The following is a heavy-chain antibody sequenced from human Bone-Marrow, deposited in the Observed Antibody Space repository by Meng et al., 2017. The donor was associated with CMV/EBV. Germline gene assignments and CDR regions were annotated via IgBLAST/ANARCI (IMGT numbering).Heavy chain of an antibody. CDR2: ISHSGRT. D-gene: IGHD1-14*01. V-gene: IGHV4-4*02. CDR1: GGSISGSDW. CDR3: ARNHGKSDFDY. J-gene: IGHJ4*02. Sequence: CVVFGGSISGSDWWTWVRQPPGKGLEWMGEISHSGRTNYTPSLKSRVTISVDKSKNQFSLKVSSVTAADTAVYYCARNHGKSDFDYWGQGTLVTVSS.